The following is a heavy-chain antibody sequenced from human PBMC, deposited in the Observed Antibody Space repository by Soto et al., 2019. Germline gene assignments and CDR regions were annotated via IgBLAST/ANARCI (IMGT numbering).Heavy chain of an antibody. D-gene: IGHD4-17*01. CDR1: GGSISSGGYS. CDR3: ARTIGYGDYIYFDY. J-gene: IGHJ4*02. Sequence: PSETLSLTCTVSGGSISSGGYSWSWIRQPPGKGLEWIGYIYYSGSTYYNPSLKSRVTISVDTSKNQFSLKLSSVTAADTAVYYCARTIGYGDYIYFDYWGQGTLVTVSS. V-gene: IGHV4-30-2*05. CDR2: IYYSGST.